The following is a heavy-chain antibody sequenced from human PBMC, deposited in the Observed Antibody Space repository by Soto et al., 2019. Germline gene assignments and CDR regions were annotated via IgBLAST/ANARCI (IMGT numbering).Heavy chain of an antibody. CDR1: GFTFSDYY. V-gene: IGHV3-11*01. D-gene: IGHD1-1*01. J-gene: IGHJ4*02. CDR3: ARDLKPREALAPYYFDY. Sequence: QVQLVESGGGLVKPGGSLRLSCAASGFTFSDYYMSWIRQAPGKGLEWISYISSSGGAIYHADSVKGRFTISRDNAKNSLYLQMNGLRAEDTAVYYCARDLKPREALAPYYFDYWGQGTLVTVSS. CDR2: ISSSGGAI.